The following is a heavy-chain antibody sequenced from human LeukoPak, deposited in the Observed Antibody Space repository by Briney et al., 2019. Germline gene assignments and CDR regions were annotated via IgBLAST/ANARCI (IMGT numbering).Heavy chain of an antibody. J-gene: IGHJ4*02. CDR3: ASMTGELLDGYFDY. D-gene: IGHD1-26*01. V-gene: IGHV3-21*01. Sequence: GGSLRLSCAASGFTFSSYSMNWVRQAPGKGLEWVSSISSSSSYIYYADSVKGRFTISRDNAKSSLYLQMNSLRAEDTAVYYCASMTGELLDGYFDYWGQGTLVTVSS. CDR1: GFTFSSYS. CDR2: ISSSSSYI.